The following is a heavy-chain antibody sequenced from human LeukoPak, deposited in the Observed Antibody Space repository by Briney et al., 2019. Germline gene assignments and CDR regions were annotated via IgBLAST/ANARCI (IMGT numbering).Heavy chain of an antibody. CDR2: ISGSGGST. CDR3: AKSYFYGSGTDY. V-gene: IGHV3-23*01. CDR1: GFTLSSYA. J-gene: IGHJ4*02. D-gene: IGHD3-10*01. Sequence: GGSLRLSCAASGFTLSSYAMSWVRQAPGKGLEWVSAISGSGGSTYYADSVKGRFTISRDNSKSTLYLQMNSLRAEDTAVYYCAKSYFYGSGTDYWGQGTLVTVSS.